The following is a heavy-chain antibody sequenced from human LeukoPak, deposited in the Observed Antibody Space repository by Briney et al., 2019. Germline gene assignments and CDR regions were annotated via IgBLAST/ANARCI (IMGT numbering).Heavy chain of an antibody. D-gene: IGHD5-24*01. CDR2: IYTSGST. CDR3: ARAPVEMATIYFDY. J-gene: IGHJ4*02. CDR1: GGSISSYY. Sequence: SETLSLTCTVSGGSISSYYWSWIRQPAGKGLEWIGRIYTSGSTNYNPSLKSRVTMSADTSKNQFSLKLSSVTAADTAVYYCARAPVEMATIYFDYWGQGTLVTVSS. V-gene: IGHV4-4*07.